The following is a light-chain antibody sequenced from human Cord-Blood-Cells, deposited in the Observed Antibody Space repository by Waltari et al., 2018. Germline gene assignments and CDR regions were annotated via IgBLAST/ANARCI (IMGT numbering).Light chain of an antibody. CDR1: SSDVGGSNY. J-gene: IGLJ3*02. CDR3: SSYAGSNNLV. Sequence: QSALTQPPSASGSPGPSVTISCTGTSSDVGGSNYVSLYQQHPGKAPKLIIYEVSKRPSGVPDRFSGSKSGNTASLTVSGLQAEDEADYYCSSYAGSNNLVFGGGTKLTVL. V-gene: IGLV2-8*01. CDR2: EVS.